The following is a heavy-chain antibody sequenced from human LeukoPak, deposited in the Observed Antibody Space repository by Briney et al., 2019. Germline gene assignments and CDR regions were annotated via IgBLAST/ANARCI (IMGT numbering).Heavy chain of an antibody. CDR3: AREGHYDSRGPDY. V-gene: IGHV3-74*01. CDR2: LHTDGSAT. D-gene: IGHD3-22*01. J-gene: IGHJ4*02. Sequence: GGSLRLSCAASGFTFSSYWMHWVRHTPGKGLVWVSRLHTDGSATFYADSVKGRFTVSRDNPKSTLYLQMNSLTPEDTAIYYCAREGHYDSRGPDYWGQGTLVTVSS. CDR1: GFTFSSYW.